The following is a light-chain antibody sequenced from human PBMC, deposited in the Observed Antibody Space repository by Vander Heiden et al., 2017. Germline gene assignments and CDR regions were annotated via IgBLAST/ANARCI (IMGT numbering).Light chain of an antibody. J-gene: IGKJ4*01. CDR2: LGS. CDR1: RSPLHSIGYSY. CDR3: KQDLQTPLT. V-gene: IGKV2-28*01. Sequence: EMFRSQSQPSRPVTPAVPASISCRSSRSPLHSIGYSYLAWYLQKPGQSPQLLIYLGSNRASGVPDRFSGSGSGTDFTLKISRVEAEDVAVYYCKQDLQTPLTFGRGTKVEIK.